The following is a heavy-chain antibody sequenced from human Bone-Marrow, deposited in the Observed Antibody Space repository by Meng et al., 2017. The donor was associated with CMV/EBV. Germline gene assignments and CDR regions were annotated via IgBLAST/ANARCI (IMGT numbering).Heavy chain of an antibody. CDR3: ARWGPGTYCSSTSCEYYYGMDV. J-gene: IGHJ6*02. V-gene: IGHV1-2*02. D-gene: IGHD2-2*01. CDR1: GYTFTTYY. CDR2: INPNSGGT. Sequence: ASVKVSCKASGYTFTTYYMHWVRQAPGQGLEWMGWINPNSGGTNYAQKFQGRVTMTRDTSISTAYMELSRLRSDDTAVYYCARWGPGTYCSSTSCEYYYGMDVWGQGTTVTVSS.